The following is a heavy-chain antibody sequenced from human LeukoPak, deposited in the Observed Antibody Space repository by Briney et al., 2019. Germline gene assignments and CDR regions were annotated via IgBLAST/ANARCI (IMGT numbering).Heavy chain of an antibody. CDR1: GFTVSSNS. J-gene: IGHJ4*02. Sequence: GGSLRLSCAASGFTVSSNSMSWVRQAPGKGLEWVSFIYSGGNTHYSDSVKGRFTISRDNSKNTLCLQMNSLRADDTAVYYCARRAGEYSHPYDYWGQGTLVTVSS. CDR2: IYSGGNT. D-gene: IGHD4-17*01. V-gene: IGHV3-53*01. CDR3: ARRAGEYSHPYDY.